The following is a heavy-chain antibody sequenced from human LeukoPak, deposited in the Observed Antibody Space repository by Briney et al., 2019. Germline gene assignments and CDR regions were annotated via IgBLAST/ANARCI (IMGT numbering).Heavy chain of an antibody. CDR1: GFTFSTYA. V-gene: IGHV3-23*01. D-gene: IGHD3-10*01. J-gene: IGHJ5*02. CDR2: ISISGGSS. Sequence: GSLRLSCAASGFTFSTYAMSWVRQAPGKGLEWVSGISISGGSSYYADSVKGRFTISRDNSKNTLYLQMNRLRAEDTAVYYCAKDRDLLFAHCWFDLWGQGTLVTVSS. CDR3: AKDRDLLFAHCWFDL.